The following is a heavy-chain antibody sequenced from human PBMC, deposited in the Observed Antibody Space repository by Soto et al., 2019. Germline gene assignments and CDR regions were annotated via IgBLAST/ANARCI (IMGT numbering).Heavy chain of an antibody. D-gene: IGHD5-18*01. CDR1: GFTFSSYA. CDR2: ISYDGSNK. J-gene: IGHJ4*02. CDR3: ARDADTAMVLDPQY. Sequence: LRLSCAASGFTFSSYAMHWVRQAPGKGLEWVAVISYDGSNKYYADSVKGRFTISRDNSKNTLYLQMNSLRAEDTVVYYCARDADTAMVLDPQYWGQGNVLTISS. V-gene: IGHV3-30-3*01.